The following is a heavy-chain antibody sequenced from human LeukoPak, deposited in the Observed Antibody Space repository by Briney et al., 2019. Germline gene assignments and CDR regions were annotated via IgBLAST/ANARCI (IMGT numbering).Heavy chain of an antibody. D-gene: IGHD6-6*01. CDR2: IYYSGST. CDR1: GGSISSYY. Sequence: SETLSLTCTVSGGSISSYYWSWIRQPPGKGLEWIGYIYYSGSTNYNPSLKSRVTISVDTSKNQFSLKLSSVTAADTAVYYYARLVLSSSSHGMDVWGQGTTVTVSS. J-gene: IGHJ6*02. V-gene: IGHV4-59*08. CDR3: ARLVLSSSSHGMDV.